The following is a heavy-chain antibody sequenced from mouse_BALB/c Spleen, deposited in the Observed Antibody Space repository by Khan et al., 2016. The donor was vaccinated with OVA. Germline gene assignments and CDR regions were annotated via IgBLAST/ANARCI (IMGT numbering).Heavy chain of an antibody. CDR2: INPNNGYT. D-gene: IGHD2-14*01. CDR1: GYTFTSYT. J-gene: IGHJ3*01. Sequence: VQLQQSGAELARPGASVKMSCKASGYTFTSYTIHWIKLRPGQGLEWIGYINPNNGYTNYNQTFKDKATLTADKSSTTVYMQLSSLTADDSAVYNWVRDGAYYRNDGWFAYWGQGTLVTVSA. CDR3: VRDGAYYRNDGWFAY. V-gene: IGHV1-4*01.